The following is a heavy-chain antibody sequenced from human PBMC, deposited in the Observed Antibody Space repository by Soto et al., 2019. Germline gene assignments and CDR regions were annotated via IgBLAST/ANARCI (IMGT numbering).Heavy chain of an antibody. J-gene: IGHJ4*02. CDR1: GGSISSGGYS. Sequence: PSETLSLTSAVSGGSISSGGYSWSWIRQPPGKGLEWIGYIYHSGSTYYNPSLKSRVTISVDTSKNQFSLKLSSVTAADTAVYYCARAGQQLARLLFDYWGQGALVTVSS. CDR2: IYHSGST. D-gene: IGHD6-13*01. CDR3: ARAGQQLARLLFDY. V-gene: IGHV4-30-2*01.